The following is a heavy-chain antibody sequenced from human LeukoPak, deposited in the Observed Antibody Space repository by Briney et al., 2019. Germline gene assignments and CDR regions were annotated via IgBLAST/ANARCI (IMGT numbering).Heavy chain of an antibody. CDR3: ASFPPGRPEAFDI. D-gene: IGHD1-14*01. V-gene: IGHV1-3*01. CDR1: GYTFTGYY. CDR2: INAGNGNT. J-gene: IGHJ3*02. Sequence: GASVKVSCKASGYTFTGYYMHWVRQAPGQRLEWMGWINAGNGNTKYSQKFQGRVTITRDTSASTAYMELSSLRSEDTAVYYCASFPPGRPEAFDIWGQGTMVTVSS.